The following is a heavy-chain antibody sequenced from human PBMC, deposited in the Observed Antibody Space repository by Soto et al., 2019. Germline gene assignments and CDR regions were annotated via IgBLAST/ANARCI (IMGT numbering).Heavy chain of an antibody. J-gene: IGHJ5*02. V-gene: IGHV1-18*01. CDR3: ARAKKETDYGDNNWFDP. D-gene: IGHD4-17*01. CDR1: GYTFTNYG. Sequence: GASVKVSCKASGYTFTNYGISWVRQAPGQGLEWMGWINVYNGNTKYAQKVQGRVTMTTDTSTSTAYMELRSLRSDDTAVYYCARAKKETDYGDNNWFDPWGQGTLVTVSS. CDR2: INVYNGNT.